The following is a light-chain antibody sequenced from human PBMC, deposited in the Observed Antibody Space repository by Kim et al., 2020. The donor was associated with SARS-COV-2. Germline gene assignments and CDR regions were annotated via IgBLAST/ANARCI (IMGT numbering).Light chain of an antibody. CDR2: DHS. CDR1: SGSIASDD. V-gene: IGLV6-57*03. CDR3: QSLDGSDWV. J-gene: IGLJ3*02. Sequence: TVTISCTRSSGSIASDDVQWYQQRPGSAPITLIYDHSRRPSAVPDRFSGSIDSSSNSASLTISGLKTEDEADYYCQSLDGSDWVFGGGTQLTVL.